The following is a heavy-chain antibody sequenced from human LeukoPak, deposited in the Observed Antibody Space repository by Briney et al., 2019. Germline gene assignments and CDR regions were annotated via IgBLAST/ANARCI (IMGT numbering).Heavy chain of an antibody. J-gene: IGHJ5*02. CDR2: ISSSGSTI. CDR3: ARGPVGATSRNWFDP. D-gene: IGHD1-26*01. CDR1: GFTFSDYY. V-gene: IGHV3-11*04. Sequence: TGGSLSLSCAASGFTFSDYYMSWIRQAPGKGLEWVSYISSSGSTIYYADSVKGRFTISRDNAKNSLYLQMNNLRAEDTAVYYCARGPVGATSRNWFDPWGQGTLVTVSS.